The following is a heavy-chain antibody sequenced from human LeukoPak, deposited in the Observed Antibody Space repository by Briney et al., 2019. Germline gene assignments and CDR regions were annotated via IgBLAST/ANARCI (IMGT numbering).Heavy chain of an antibody. V-gene: IGHV3-21*01. CDR1: GFTFSSSG. CDR2: ISSSSSYI. CDR3: ARDPGYSGYDLFDY. J-gene: IGHJ4*02. D-gene: IGHD5-12*01. Sequence: GGPLRLSCAASGFTFSSSGMQWVRQAPGKGLEWVSSISSSSSYIYYADSVKGGFTISRDNAKNSLYLQMISLRAEDTAVYYCARDPGYSGYDLFDYSGQGTLVTVSS.